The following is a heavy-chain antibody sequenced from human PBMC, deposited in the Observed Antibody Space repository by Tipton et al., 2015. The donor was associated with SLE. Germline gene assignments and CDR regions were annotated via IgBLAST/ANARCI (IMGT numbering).Heavy chain of an antibody. V-gene: IGHV4-34*01. D-gene: IGHD2-2*01. J-gene: IGHJ4*02. Sequence: TLSLTCAVYGGSFSGYYWSWIRQPPGKGLEWIGEINHSGSTNYNPSLKSRFTISVDRSKNQFSLKLSSVTAADTAVYYCAKDFRVGYCSSTSCYEAFGFDYWGQGTLVTVSS. CDR1: GGSFSGYY. CDR2: INHSGST. CDR3: AKDFRVGYCSSTSCYEAFGFDY.